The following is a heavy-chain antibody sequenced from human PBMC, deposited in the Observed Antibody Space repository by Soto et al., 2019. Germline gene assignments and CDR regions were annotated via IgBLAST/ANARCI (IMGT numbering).Heavy chain of an antibody. CDR2: TYYRSKWHN. V-gene: IGHV6-1*01. D-gene: IGHD5-12*01. CDR1: GDSVSSASAT. J-gene: IGHJ2*01. CDR3: ARDGSGYQWYFDV. Sequence: QVQLQQSGPGLVKPSQTLSLICAISGDSVSSASATWSWIRQSPSGRLEWLGRTYYRSKWHNDYAVSLKSRIAIIPDTSKTQLSLQLSSVTLEDTAVYFCARDGSGYQWYFDVWGRGSLVTVSS.